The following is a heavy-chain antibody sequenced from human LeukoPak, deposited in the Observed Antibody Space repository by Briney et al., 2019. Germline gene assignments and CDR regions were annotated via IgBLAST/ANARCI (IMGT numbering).Heavy chain of an antibody. J-gene: IGHJ4*02. CDR1: GFTFSSYA. V-gene: IGHV3-23*01. D-gene: IGHD4-17*01. CDR3: AKDASSGDSIDPTFDY. CDR2: ISGSGGST. Sequence: GGSLRLSCAASGFTFSSYAMSWVRQAPGKGLEWVSAISGSGGSTYYADSVKGRFTISRDNSKNTLYLQMNSLRAEDTAVYYCAKDASSGDSIDPTFDYWGQGTLVTVSS.